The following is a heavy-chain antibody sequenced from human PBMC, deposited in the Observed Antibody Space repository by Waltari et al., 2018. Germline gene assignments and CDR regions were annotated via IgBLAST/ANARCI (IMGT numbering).Heavy chain of an antibody. Sequence: QVQLVQSGAEVKKPRASVEVSCKASGYTFPAYYIHWVRQAPGQGLEWMGWINPKSGGKKYAQKFQGRVTMTRDTSISTAHMELSRLRFDDTAMYYCVRSLAAVGNSRGYWGQGTLVTVSS. CDR3: VRSLAAVGNSRGY. CDR1: GYTFPAYY. V-gene: IGHV1-2*02. J-gene: IGHJ4*02. D-gene: IGHD6-13*01. CDR2: INPKSGGK.